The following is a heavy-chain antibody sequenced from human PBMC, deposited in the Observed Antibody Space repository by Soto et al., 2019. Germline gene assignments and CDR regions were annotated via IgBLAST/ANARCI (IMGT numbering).Heavy chain of an antibody. CDR1: GASISGFY. Sequence: PSETLSLTCTVSGASISGFYWSWIRKSAGKGLEWIGRIYATGTTDYNPSLKSRVMMSVDTSKKQFSLKLRSVTAADTARYYCARLTTSSGWSLFDSWGQGMLVTVSS. J-gene: IGHJ4*02. CDR3: ARLTTSSGWSLFDS. CDR2: IYATGTT. V-gene: IGHV4-4*07. D-gene: IGHD6-13*01.